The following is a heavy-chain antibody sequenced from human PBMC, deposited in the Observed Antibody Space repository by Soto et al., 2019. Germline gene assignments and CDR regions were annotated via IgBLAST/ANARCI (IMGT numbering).Heavy chain of an antibody. CDR1: GGSVNGYY. V-gene: IGHV4-34*01. CDR2: INHNGGT. Sequence: SETLSLTCAAYGGSVNGYYWNWIRQHPGKGLEWIGEINHNGGTNYNPAHKSRVTMSVDTSKNHFSPRLSSVTAAETAIYYCATRITVFGLLIPPFDPWGQGTQVTVSS. CDR3: ATRITVFGLLIPPFDP. J-gene: IGHJ5*02. D-gene: IGHD3-3*01.